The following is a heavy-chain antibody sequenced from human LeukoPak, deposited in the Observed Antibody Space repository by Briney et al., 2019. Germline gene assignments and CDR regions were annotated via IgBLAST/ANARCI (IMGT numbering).Heavy chain of an antibody. Sequence: PGGSLRLSCAASGFTFSNAWMSWVRQAPGKGLEWVGRIKSKTDGGTTDYAAPVKGRFTISRDDSKNTLYLQMNSLKTEDTAVYYCTIDSGYSGSYYGYWGQGTLVTVSS. J-gene: IGHJ4*02. CDR3: TIDSGYSGSYYGY. CDR2: IKSKTDGGTT. CDR1: GFTFSNAW. D-gene: IGHD1-26*01. V-gene: IGHV3-15*01.